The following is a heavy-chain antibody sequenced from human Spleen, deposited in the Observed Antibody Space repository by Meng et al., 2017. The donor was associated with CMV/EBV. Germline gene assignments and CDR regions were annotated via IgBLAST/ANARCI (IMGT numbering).Heavy chain of an antibody. Sequence: SETLSLTCAVYGGSFNGYYWNWIRQPPGKGLEWIGEINHSGSTNNNPSLKSRVTISVDTSKNQFSLKLSSVTAADTAVYYCASLRDGYTLDYWGQGTLVTVSS. CDR2: INHSGST. CDR1: GGSFNGYY. D-gene: IGHD5-24*01. J-gene: IGHJ4*02. CDR3: ASLRDGYTLDY. V-gene: IGHV4-34*01.